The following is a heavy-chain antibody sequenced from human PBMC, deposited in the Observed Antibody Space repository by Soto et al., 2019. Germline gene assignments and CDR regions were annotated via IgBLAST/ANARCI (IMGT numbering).Heavy chain of an antibody. J-gene: IGHJ4*02. CDR1: GFTFRSFT. D-gene: IGHD7-27*01. CDR2: ISSNSAYI. CDR3: AGTGNWGSTPR. V-gene: IGHV3-21*04. Sequence: KPGGSLRLSCAASGFTFRSFTMNWVRQAPGKGLEWVSTISSNSAYIYYTDALRGRFTISRDNAKNSLHLQMNSLRAEDTAVYYCAGTGNWGSTPRWGQGTLVTVSS.